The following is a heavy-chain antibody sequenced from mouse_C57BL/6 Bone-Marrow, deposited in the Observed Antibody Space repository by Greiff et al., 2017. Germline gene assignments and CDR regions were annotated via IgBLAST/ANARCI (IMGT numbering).Heavy chain of an antibody. J-gene: IGHJ3*01. V-gene: IGHV1-82*01. CDR3: ARSQLRLLAWFAY. D-gene: IGHD3-2*02. CDR2: IYPGDGDT. Sequence: VQLQQSGPELVKPGASVKISCKASGYAFSSSWMNWVKQRPGQGLAWIGRIYPGDGDTNYNGKFKGKDTLTADKSSSPAYRQLSRLASEDSAVSFCARSQLRLLAWFAYWGQGTLVTVSA. CDR1: GYAFSSSW.